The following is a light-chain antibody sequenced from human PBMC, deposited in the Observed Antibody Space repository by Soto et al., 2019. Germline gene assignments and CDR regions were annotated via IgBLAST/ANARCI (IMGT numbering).Light chain of an antibody. Sequence: QSALTQPASVSGSPGQSITISCTGTSNDIGPYNYVSWYQQHPGKAPKLLIYDVTNRASGVSDRFSGSKSGRTASLTISGLQAEDEADYYCSSYTSIIAVVFGGGTQLTVL. CDR3: SSYTSIIAVV. CDR1: SNDIGPYNY. CDR2: DVT. V-gene: IGLV2-14*03. J-gene: IGLJ2*01.